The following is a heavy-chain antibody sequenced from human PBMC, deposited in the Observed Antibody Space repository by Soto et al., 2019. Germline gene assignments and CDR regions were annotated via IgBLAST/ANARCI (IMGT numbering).Heavy chain of an antibody. V-gene: IGHV4-34*01. CDR3: ARGLPRGHVHWFDP. CDR2: INHSGST. Sequence: QVQLQQWGAGLMKPSETLSLKCAVYGGSFSGYYWSWIRQPPGKGREWIGEINHSGSTNYNPSLKSRVTISVDKSKNQFSLKLIAVSAADTAVYYCARGLPRGHVHWFDPWGQGTLVTVSS. CDR1: GGSFSGYY. D-gene: IGHD3-16*01. J-gene: IGHJ5*02.